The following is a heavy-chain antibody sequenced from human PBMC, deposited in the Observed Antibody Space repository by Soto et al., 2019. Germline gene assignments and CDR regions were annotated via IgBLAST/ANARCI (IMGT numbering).Heavy chain of an antibody. Sequence: GGSLRLSCAASGFTFSNAWMSWVRQAPGKGLEWVGRIKSKTDGGTTDYAAPVKGRFTISRDDSKNTLYLQMNSLKTEDTAVYYCTTGKSPDIVLMVYPGIWGQGTLVTVSS. CDR2: IKSKTDGGTT. J-gene: IGHJ4*02. CDR3: TTGKSPDIVLMVYPGI. V-gene: IGHV3-15*01. CDR1: GFTFSNAW. D-gene: IGHD2-8*01.